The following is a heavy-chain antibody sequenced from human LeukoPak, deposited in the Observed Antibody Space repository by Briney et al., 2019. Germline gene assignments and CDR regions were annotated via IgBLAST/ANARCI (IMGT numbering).Heavy chain of an antibody. CDR3: ARGHGDSSIYYYYMDV. V-gene: IGHV1-69*13. Sequence: ASVKVSCKASGGTFSSYAISWVLQAPGQGLEWMGGIIPIFGTANYAQKFQGRVTITADESTSTAYMELSSLRSEDTAVYYCARGHGDSSIYYYYMDVWGKGTTVTVX. D-gene: IGHD4-17*01. J-gene: IGHJ6*03. CDR2: IIPIFGTA. CDR1: GGTFSSYA.